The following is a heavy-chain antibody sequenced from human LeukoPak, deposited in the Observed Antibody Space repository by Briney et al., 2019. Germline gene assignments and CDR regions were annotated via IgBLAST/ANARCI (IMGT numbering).Heavy chain of an antibody. CDR2: INAGNGNT. CDR1: GYTSTSYA. V-gene: IGHV1-3*01. Sequence: GASVKVSCKASGYTSTSYAMHWVRQAPGQRLEWLGWINAGNGNTKYSQKFQGRVTITRDTSASTAYMELSSLRSEDTAVYYCARDYSSSWLGFDYWGQGTLVTVSS. J-gene: IGHJ4*02. D-gene: IGHD6-13*01. CDR3: ARDYSSSWLGFDY.